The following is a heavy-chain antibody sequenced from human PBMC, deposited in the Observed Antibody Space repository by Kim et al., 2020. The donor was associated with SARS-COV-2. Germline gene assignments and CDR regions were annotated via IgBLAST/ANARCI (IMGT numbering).Heavy chain of an antibody. V-gene: IGHV3-23*01. CDR3: AKDVNYDSSGSGAFDI. D-gene: IGHD3-22*01. J-gene: IGHJ3*02. CDR2: ISGSGGST. CDR1: GFTFSSYA. Sequence: GGSLRLSCAASGFTFSSYAMSWVRQAPGKGLEWVSAISGSGGSTYYADSVKGRFTISRDNSKNTLYLQMNSLRAEDTAVYYCAKDVNYDSSGSGAFDIWGQGTMVTVSS.